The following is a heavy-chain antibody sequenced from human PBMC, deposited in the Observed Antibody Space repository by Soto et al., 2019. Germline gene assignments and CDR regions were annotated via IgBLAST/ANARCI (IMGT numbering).Heavy chain of an antibody. Sequence: QVQLVQSGAEEKKPGASVNVSCRASGYTFTSYAMHWVRQAPGQRLEWMGWINDGNGNTKYSQKFQGRVTITRDTSASTAYMELSSLRSEDTPVYYCARSIVVVTALDYWGQGTLVTVSS. D-gene: IGHD2-21*02. CDR3: ARSIVVVTALDY. CDR1: GYTFTSYA. CDR2: INDGNGNT. V-gene: IGHV1-3*05. J-gene: IGHJ4*02.